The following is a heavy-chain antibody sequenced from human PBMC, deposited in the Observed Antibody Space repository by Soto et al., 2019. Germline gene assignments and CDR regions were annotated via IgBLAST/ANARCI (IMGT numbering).Heavy chain of an antibody. J-gene: IGHJ4*02. CDR1: GFTFSSYA. CDR2: ISGSGGST. Sequence: GGSLRLSCAASGFTFSSYAMSWVRQAPGKGLEWVSAISGSGGSTYYADSVKGRFTISRDNSKNTLYLQMNSLRAEDTAVYYCAKEVPMTIFGVVIITPQNGPLYYFDYWGQGTLVTVSS. D-gene: IGHD3-3*01. V-gene: IGHV3-23*01. CDR3: AKEVPMTIFGVVIITPQNGPLYYFDY.